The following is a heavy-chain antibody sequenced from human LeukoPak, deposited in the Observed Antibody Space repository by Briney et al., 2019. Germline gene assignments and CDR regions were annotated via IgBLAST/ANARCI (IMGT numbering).Heavy chain of an antibody. J-gene: IGHJ4*01. Sequence: SETLSLTCTVSGGSISSSSYYWGWIRQPPGKGLEWIGSFYYSGSTYYSPSLKSRVTISVDTSKNHFSLKLSSVTAADTAVYFCTLVVTASSTYHYWGQGTLVTVSS. CDR3: TLVVTASSTYHY. CDR1: GGSISSSSYY. D-gene: IGHD2-21*02. V-gene: IGHV4-39*01. CDR2: FYYSGST.